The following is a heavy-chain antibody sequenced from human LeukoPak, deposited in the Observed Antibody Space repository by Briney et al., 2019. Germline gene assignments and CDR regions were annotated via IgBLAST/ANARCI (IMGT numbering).Heavy chain of an antibody. CDR3: IRVPY. V-gene: IGHV3-74*01. CDR1: GFTFNKYY. Sequence: PGGSLRLSCALSGFTFNKYYMHWVRHAPGKGLVWVSRISSDGSNTNYADSVKGRFTISRDNAKNTLYLQMNSLRAEDTAVYYCIRVPYWGQGALVTVSS. J-gene: IGHJ4*02. CDR2: ISSDGSNT.